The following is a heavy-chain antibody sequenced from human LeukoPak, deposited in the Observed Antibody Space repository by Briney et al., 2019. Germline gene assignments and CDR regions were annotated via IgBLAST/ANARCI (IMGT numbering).Heavy chain of an antibody. CDR1: GFTFSSFG. D-gene: IGHD4-11*01. CDR2: IWYDGSKK. J-gene: IGHJ5*02. V-gene: IGHV3-33*08. Sequence: GGSLRLSCAASGFTFSSFGMPWLRQAPGKGLEWVAFIWYDGSKKYYADSVKGRFTISRDNSKNTLYLQMNSLRAEDTAVYYCARDGTVTAGPFDPWGRGTLVTVSS. CDR3: ARDGTVTAGPFDP.